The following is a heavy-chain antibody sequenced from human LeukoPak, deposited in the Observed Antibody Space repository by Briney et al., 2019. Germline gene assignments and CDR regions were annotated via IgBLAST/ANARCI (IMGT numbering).Heavy chain of an antibody. CDR1: GYRFTTYW. CDR2: IHPGDSGT. D-gene: IGHD2-2*01. Sequence: RGESLKISCKGSGYRFTTYWIGWVRKMPGKGLEWMGIIHPGDSGTRYTPSFQGQVTMSADKSINTAYLQWSSLKASDTAMYYCARRQGCSSTSCPPDYWGQGTLVTVSP. V-gene: IGHV5-51*01. J-gene: IGHJ4*02. CDR3: ARRQGCSSTSCPPDY.